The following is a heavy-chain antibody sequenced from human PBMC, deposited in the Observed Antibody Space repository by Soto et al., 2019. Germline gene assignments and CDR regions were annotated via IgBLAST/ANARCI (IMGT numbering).Heavy chain of an antibody. V-gene: IGHV3-7*01. CDR1: GFSFRDRW. Sequence: PGGSLRLSCVASGFSFRDRWMSWVRQAPGKGLEWVASIRPDVSKQFYVDSMKGRFTIPRDNAKKSLFLQMNSLRAEDAAVYYCADPTDLDYWGQGTLVTFSS. J-gene: IGHJ4*02. D-gene: IGHD4-4*01. CDR2: IRPDVSKQ. CDR3: ADPTDLDY.